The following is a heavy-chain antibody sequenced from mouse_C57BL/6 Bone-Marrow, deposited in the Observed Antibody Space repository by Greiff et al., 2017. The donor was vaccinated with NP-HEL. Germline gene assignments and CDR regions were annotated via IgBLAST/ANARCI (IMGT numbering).Heavy chain of an antibody. J-gene: IGHJ4*01. Sequence: QVQLKQSGAELARPGASVKLSCKASGYTFTSYGISWVKQRTGQGLEWIGEIYPRSGNTYYNEKFKGKATLTADKSSSTAYMELRSLTSEDSAVYFCARHPFYYYAMDYWGQGTSVTVSS. CDR1: GYTFTSYG. CDR3: ARHPFYYYAMDY. V-gene: IGHV1-81*01. CDR2: IYPRSGNT.